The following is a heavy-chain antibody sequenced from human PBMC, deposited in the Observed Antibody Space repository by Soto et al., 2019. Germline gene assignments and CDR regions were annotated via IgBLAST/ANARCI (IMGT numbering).Heavy chain of an antibody. CDR1: GFTFSSYA. CDR2: ISGSGGST. D-gene: IGHD2-15*01. Sequence: EVQLLESGGGLVQPGGSLRLSCAASGFTFSSYAMSWVRQAPGKGLEWVSAISGSGGSTYYEDSVKGRFTISRDNSKKTLYLQMTILRAEDTAVYYCAKDSGSRGSYYFDYWGQGTLVTVSS. V-gene: IGHV3-23*01. CDR3: AKDSGSRGSYYFDY. J-gene: IGHJ4*02.